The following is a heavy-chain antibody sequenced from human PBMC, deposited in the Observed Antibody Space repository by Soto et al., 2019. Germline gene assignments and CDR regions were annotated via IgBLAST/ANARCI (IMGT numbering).Heavy chain of an antibody. Sequence: SVKVSCKASGGTFSSYAISWVRQAPGQGLEWMGGIIPIFGTANYAQKFQGRVTITADESTSTAYMELSSLRSEDTAVYYCARDQRIVGATIFDYWGQGTLVTVSS. CDR1: GGTFSSYA. J-gene: IGHJ4*02. CDR2: IIPIFGTA. CDR3: ARDQRIVGATIFDY. V-gene: IGHV1-69*13. D-gene: IGHD1-26*01.